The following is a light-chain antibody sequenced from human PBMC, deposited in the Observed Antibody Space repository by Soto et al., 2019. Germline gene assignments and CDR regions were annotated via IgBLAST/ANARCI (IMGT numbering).Light chain of an antibody. J-gene: IGKJ2*02. CDR1: QSVSSN. CDR2: GAY. CDR3: QKYNNWPQCP. Sequence: EIVMTQSPATMSVVSGKRATLSCRASQSVSSNLAWYQQKPGQAPRLIIYGAYTRATGIPDRFSGRGSGTEFTLTISSLQSEDFAVYYCQKYNNWPQCPFGQGPKVDIK. V-gene: IGKV3-15*01.